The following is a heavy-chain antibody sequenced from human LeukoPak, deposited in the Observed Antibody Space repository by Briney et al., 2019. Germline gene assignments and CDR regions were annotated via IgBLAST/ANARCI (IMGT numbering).Heavy chain of an antibody. CDR2: IYSGGST. J-gene: IGHJ5*02. CDR1: GFTVSSNY. Sequence: PGGSLRLSCAASGFTVSSNYMSWVRQAPGKGLEWVSVIYSGGSTYYADSVKGRFTISRDNSKNTLYLQMNSLRAEDTAVYYCARVDYDFWSVYYNGFDPWGQGTLVTVSS. D-gene: IGHD3-3*01. CDR3: ARVDYDFWSVYYNGFDP. V-gene: IGHV3-66*01.